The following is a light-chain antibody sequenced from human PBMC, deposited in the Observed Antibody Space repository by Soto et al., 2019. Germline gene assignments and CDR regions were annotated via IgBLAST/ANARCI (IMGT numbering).Light chain of an antibody. CDR3: QQYGSSPWT. CDR1: QSVSSSY. CDR2: GAS. Sequence: EIVLTQSPGTLSLSPGERATPPCRASQSVSSSYLAWYQQKPGQAPRPLIYGASSRAIGIPDRFSGSGSGTDFTLTISRLEPEDFAVYYCQQYGSSPWTFGQGTKVEIK. V-gene: IGKV3-20*01. J-gene: IGKJ1*01.